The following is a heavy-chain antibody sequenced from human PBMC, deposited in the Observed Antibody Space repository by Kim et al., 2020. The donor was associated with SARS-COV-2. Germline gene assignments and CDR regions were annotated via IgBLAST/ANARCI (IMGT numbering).Heavy chain of an antibody. CDR1: GFTFSSYS. Sequence: GGSLRLSCAASGFTFSSYSMNWVRQAPGKGLEWVSYISSSSSTIYYADSVKGRFTISRDNAKNSLYLQMNSLRDEDTAVYYCARDLRGCGGSCFFDYWGQGTLVTVSS. CDR2: ISSSSSTI. CDR3: ARDLRGCGGSCFFDY. V-gene: IGHV3-48*02. J-gene: IGHJ4*02. D-gene: IGHD2-15*01.